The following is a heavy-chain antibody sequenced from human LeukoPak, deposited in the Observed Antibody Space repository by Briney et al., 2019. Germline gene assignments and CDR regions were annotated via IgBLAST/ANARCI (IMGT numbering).Heavy chain of an antibody. CDR3: ARGSDYYDSSGYYWSFDY. Sequence: SETLSLSCAVSGGSFRGYYWSWIRQPPGKGLEWIGEINHSGSTNYNPSLKSRVTISVDTSKNQFSLKLSSVTAADTAVYYCARGSDYYDSSGYYWSFDYWGQGTLVTVSS. D-gene: IGHD3-22*01. V-gene: IGHV4-34*01. CDR1: GGSFRGYY. J-gene: IGHJ4*02. CDR2: INHSGST.